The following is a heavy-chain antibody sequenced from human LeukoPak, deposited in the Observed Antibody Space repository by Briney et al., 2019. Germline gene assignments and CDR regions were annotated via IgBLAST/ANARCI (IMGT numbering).Heavy chain of an antibody. CDR1: GGSISSGGYY. D-gene: IGHD2/OR15-2a*01. V-gene: IGHV4-31*03. CDR3: ARGVRLFYYFDY. J-gene: IGHJ4*02. CDR2: IYYSGST. Sequence: PSQTLSLTCTVSGGSISSGGYYWSWIRQHPGKGLEWIGYIYYSGSTYYNPSLKSRVTISVDTSKNQFSLKLSSVTAADTAVYYCARGVRLFYYFDYWGQGTLVTVSS.